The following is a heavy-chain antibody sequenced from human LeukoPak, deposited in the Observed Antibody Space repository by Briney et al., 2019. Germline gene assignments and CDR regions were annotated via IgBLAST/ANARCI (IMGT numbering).Heavy chain of an antibody. CDR3: ARGPTGGAFDP. D-gene: IGHD3-10*01. CDR1: GASFSGYY. Sequence: SETLSLTCAVYGASFSGYYWTWIRQPPGKGLEWIGEINHSGSTNYNPSLKSRVTISVDTSKNQFSLKLSSLTAADTAVYYCARGPTGGAFDPWGQGTLVTVSS. J-gene: IGHJ5*02. V-gene: IGHV4-34*01. CDR2: INHSGST.